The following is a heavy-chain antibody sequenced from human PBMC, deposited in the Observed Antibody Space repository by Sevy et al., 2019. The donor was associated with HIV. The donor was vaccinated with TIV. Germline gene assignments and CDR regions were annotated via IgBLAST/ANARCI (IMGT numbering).Heavy chain of an antibody. D-gene: IGHD2-15*01. CDR2: INHSGST. CDR1: GGSFSGYY. Sequence: SETLSLTCAVYGGSFSGYYWSWIHQPPGKGLEWIGEINHSGSTNYNPSLKSRVTISVDTSKNQFSLKLSSVTAADTAVYYCARKIVVVVAATPRYFDYWGQGTLVTVSS. CDR3: ARKIVVVVAATPRYFDY. V-gene: IGHV4-34*01. J-gene: IGHJ4*02.